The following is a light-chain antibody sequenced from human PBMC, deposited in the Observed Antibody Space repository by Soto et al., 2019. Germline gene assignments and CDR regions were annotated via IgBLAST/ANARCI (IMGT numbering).Light chain of an antibody. Sequence: EIVMTQAPATLSMSPGERATLSCRASQSVSSNLAWYQQKSGQAPRLLVYGTSTRASGIPARFSGGGSGTDFTLTISSRQSEDFAVYYCQQYNDWPLTFGGGTKVEIK. CDR1: QSVSSN. CDR3: QQYNDWPLT. CDR2: GTS. J-gene: IGKJ4*01. V-gene: IGKV3D-15*01.